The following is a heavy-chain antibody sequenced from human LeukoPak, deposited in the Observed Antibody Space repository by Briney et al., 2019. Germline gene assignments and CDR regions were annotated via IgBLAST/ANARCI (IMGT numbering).Heavy chain of an antibody. V-gene: IGHV3-7*01. CDR3: ARGDIVVVPAAMPFDY. D-gene: IGHD2-2*01. CDR1: GFTFSSYW. CDR2: IKQDGSEK. Sequence: GGSLRLSCAASGFTFSSYWMSWVRQAPGKGLEWVANIKQDGSEKYYVDSVKGRFTISRDNAKNSLYLQMNSLRAEDTAVYYCARGDIVVVPAAMPFDYWGQGTLVTVSS. J-gene: IGHJ4*02.